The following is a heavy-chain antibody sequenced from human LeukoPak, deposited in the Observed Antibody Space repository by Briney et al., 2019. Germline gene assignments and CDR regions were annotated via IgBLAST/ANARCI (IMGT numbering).Heavy chain of an antibody. J-gene: IGHJ6*03. CDR1: GGSISSYY. V-gene: IGHV4-59*01. D-gene: IGHD3-9*01. Sequence: PSETLSLTCTVSGGSISSYYWSWIRQPPGKGLEWIGYIYYSGSTNYNPSLKSRVTISVDTSKNQFPLKLSSVTAADTAVYYCAKTYYDILTGYGGPYYMDVWGKGTTVTVSS. CDR3: AKTYYDILTGYGGPYYMDV. CDR2: IYYSGST.